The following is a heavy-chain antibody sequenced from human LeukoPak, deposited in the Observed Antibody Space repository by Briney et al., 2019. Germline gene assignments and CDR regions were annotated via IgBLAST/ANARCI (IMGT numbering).Heavy chain of an antibody. Sequence: GGSLRLSCAASGFTFDDDTMHCVRQAPGKCLEWVSLISWDGGSKYYADSVKGRFTISRDKSKNSMYMQMNSLRAEDTALYYCARDRYGSGTMDVSGPGNTVTVSS. CDR1: GFTFDDDT. J-gene: IGHJ6*02. V-gene: IGHV3-43*01. CDR3: ARDRYGSGTMDV. D-gene: IGHD3-10*01. CDR2: ISWDGGSK.